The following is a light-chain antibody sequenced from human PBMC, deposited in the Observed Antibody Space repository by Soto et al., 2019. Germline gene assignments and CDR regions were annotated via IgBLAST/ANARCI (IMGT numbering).Light chain of an antibody. CDR3: QQYNRYSTWT. CDR1: QSISSW. CDR2: DAS. Sequence: DIQMTQSPSSLSASVGDRVTITCRSSQSISSWLAWYQQKPGKAHKLLIYDASSLESGFPSRFSGSGSGTEFTLTISSLQPDDFATYYCQQYNRYSTWTFGQGTKFDIK. V-gene: IGKV1-5*01. J-gene: IGKJ1*01.